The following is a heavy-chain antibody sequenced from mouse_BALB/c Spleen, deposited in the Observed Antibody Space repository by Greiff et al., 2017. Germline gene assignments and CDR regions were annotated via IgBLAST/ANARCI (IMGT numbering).Heavy chain of an antibody. CDR1: GYTFSSYW. D-gene: IGHD1-1*01. J-gene: IGHJ4*01. Sequence: QVQLKQSGAELMKPGASVKISCKATGYTFSSYWIEWVKQRPGHGLEWIGEILPGSGSTNYNEKFKGKATFTADTSSNTAYMQLSSLTSEDSAVYYCVYYYGSSYAMDYWGQGTSVTVSS. CDR2: ILPGSGST. CDR3: VYYYGSSYAMDY. V-gene: IGHV1-9*01.